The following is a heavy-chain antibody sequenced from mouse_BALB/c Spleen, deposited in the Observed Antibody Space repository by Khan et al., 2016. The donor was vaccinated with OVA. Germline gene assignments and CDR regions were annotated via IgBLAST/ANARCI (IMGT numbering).Heavy chain of an antibody. CDR2: IWSGGST. CDR1: GFSLTSYG. V-gene: IGHV2-2*02. Sequence: QMQLQQSGPGLVQPSQSLSITCTVSGFSLTSYGVHWVRQSPGKGLEWLGVIWSGGSTDYNAAFISRLSINKDNSKSQVFFKMNSLQANDTAIYYCARRGYYYGRGAWFPYWGQGTLVTVSA. D-gene: IGHD1-1*01. CDR3: ARRGYYYGRGAWFPY. J-gene: IGHJ3*01.